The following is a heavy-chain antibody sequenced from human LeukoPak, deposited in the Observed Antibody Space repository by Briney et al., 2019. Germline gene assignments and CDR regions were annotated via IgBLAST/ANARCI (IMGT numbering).Heavy chain of an antibody. Sequence: GGSLRLSCEASGFTFSSYRMHWVRQTPGKGLMWVARIKSDGSTIYADSVQGRFTISRDNAKNSLYLQMNSLRAEDTAVYYCARDRSHQRRFHSSREENWFDPWGQGTLVTVSS. CDR3: ARDRSHQRRFHSSREENWFDP. V-gene: IGHV3-74*01. CDR1: GFTFSSYR. J-gene: IGHJ5*02. CDR2: IKSDGST. D-gene: IGHD6-13*01.